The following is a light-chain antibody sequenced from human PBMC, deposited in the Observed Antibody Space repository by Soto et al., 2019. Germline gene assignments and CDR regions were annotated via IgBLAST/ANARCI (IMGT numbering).Light chain of an antibody. CDR2: RYN. CDR3: AAWDDSLRDPV. CDR1: SSNLGSNS. J-gene: IGLJ2*01. V-gene: IGLV1-47*01. Sequence: QSVLTQPPSASGTPGQRVTNSCSGRSSNLGSNSVYWYQQLPGTAPKLLIYRYNHRPSGVPDRFSGSKSGTSASLAISGLRSEYEADYYCAAWDDSLRDPVFGGVTNVTV.